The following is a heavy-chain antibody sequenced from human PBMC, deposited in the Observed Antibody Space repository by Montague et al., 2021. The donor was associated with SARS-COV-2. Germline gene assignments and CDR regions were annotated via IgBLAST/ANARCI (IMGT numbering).Heavy chain of an antibody. J-gene: IGHJ2*01. D-gene: IGHD1-1*01. CDR3: ARAGSQRFFEF. CDR2: IRLPGGS. V-gene: IGHV4-34*01. CDR1: SGSLRNYY. Sequence: SETLSLTCAATSGSLRNYYWSWIRQPRGKGLEWIGEIRLPGGSNXNPSLKGRVTISLDTSNNQVSLSLDSVTAADTAVYYCARAGSQRFFEFWGRGTLVTVPS.